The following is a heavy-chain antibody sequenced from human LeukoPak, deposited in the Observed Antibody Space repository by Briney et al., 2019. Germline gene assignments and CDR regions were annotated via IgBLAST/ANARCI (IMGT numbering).Heavy chain of an antibody. CDR2: ISAYNGNT. CDR3: ARDRSPGWELLRGDAFDI. CDR1: GYTFTSYG. J-gene: IGHJ3*02. D-gene: IGHD1-26*01. Sequence: GASVKVSCKASGYTFTSYGISWVRQAPGQGLEWMGWISAYNGNTNYAQKLQGRVTMTTDASTSTAYMELRSLRSDDTAVYYCARDRSPGWELLRGDAFDIWGQGTMVTVSS. V-gene: IGHV1-18*01.